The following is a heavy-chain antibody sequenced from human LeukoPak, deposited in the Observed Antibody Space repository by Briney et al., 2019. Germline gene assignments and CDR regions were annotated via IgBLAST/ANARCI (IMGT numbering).Heavy chain of an antibody. Sequence: GRSLRLSCAASGFTFSSYAMHWVRQAPGKGLVWVSRINSDESNTNSYADSVKGRFTISRDNAKNTLYLQMNSLRAEDTAVYFCGRGGNGIDIWGQGTTVIVSS. CDR3: GRGGNGIDI. CDR1: GFTFSSYA. D-gene: IGHD2-8*01. J-gene: IGHJ3*02. CDR2: INSDESNT. V-gene: IGHV3-74*01.